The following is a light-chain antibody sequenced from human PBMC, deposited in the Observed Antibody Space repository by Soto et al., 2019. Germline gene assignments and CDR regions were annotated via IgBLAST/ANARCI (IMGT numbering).Light chain of an antibody. CDR1: QSVTSTY. V-gene: IGKV3-20*01. J-gene: IGKJ2*01. CDR3: QHYGKSMYT. Sequence: EIVLTQSPGTLSLSPGERATLSCRASQSVTSTYLAWYQQEPGQGPRLLIYGASSRATGIPDRFSGSGSGTDFTLTVSRLEPEDFAVYYCQHYGKSMYTFGQGTKLEIK. CDR2: GAS.